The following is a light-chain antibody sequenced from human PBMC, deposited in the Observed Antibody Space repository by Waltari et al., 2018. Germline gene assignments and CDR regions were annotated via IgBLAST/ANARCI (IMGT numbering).Light chain of an antibody. Sequence: SYELTQTPSVSVSPGQTARITCSGHELPRKYAYWFQQKSGQAPRLVIYEDTKRPAGMPATGFGSSAGTVATLTMTGAQVDDEADYYCYSSDSTGLRVFGGGSTVVVL. J-gene: IGLJ1*01. CDR1: ELPRKY. CDR3: YSSDSTGLRV. V-gene: IGLV3-10*01. CDR2: EDT.